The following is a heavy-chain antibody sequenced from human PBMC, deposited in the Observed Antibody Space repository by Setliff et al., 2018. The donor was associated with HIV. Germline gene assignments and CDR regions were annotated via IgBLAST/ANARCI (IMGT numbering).Heavy chain of an antibody. CDR3: ARGVAVAATHDAFDI. D-gene: IGHD6-19*01. CDR1: GGSVSSPGYY. J-gene: IGHJ3*02. V-gene: IGHV4-39*07. Sequence: SETLSLTCTVSGGSVSSPGYYWGWIRQPPGKGLEWIGSVYNSGITFKNPSLKSRVTISVDRSGNQFSLRLTSVTAADTAVYYCARGVAVAATHDAFDIWGQGTMVTVSS. CDR2: VYNSGIT.